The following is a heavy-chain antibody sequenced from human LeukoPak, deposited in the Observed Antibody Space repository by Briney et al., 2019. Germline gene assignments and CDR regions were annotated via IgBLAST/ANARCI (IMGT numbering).Heavy chain of an antibody. V-gene: IGHV1-69*13. D-gene: IGHD5-24*01. CDR1: GGTFGSYA. Sequence: SVKVSCKASGGTFGSYAISWVRQAPGQGLEWMGGIIPIFGTANYAQKFQGRVTITADESTSTAYMELSSLRSEDTAVYYCAREAGDGYNPFDYWGQGTLVTVSS. CDR3: AREAGDGYNPFDY. CDR2: IIPIFGTA. J-gene: IGHJ4*02.